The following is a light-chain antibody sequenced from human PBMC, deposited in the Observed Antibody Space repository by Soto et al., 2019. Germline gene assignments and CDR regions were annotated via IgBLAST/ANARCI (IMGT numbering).Light chain of an antibody. CDR3: QSYGDNNQV. Sequence: NFMLTQPHSVSESPGKTVTISCTGSSGSIASNHVQWFQQRPGSAPTTVIYEDNKRPSGVPDRFSGSIDSSSNSASLTISGLKTEDEADYYCQSYGDNNQVFGGGTKVTVL. CDR1: SGSIASNH. V-gene: IGLV6-57*02. CDR2: EDN. J-gene: IGLJ3*02.